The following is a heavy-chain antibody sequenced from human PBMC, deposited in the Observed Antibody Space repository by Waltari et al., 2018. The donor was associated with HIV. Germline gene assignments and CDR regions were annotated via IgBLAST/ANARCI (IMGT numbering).Heavy chain of an antibody. V-gene: IGHV4-38-2*02. CDR2: SSHSGST. Sequence: QVQLQESGPGLVKPSETSPLTCAVSDYPISSGHYWRCFRQPPGKGLEWSGSSSHSGSTSYDPSLKSRVSVSVDTSKNQFSLKLSSVTAADTAVYYCARERGGYDILAGYWEVDVWGQGTTVTVSS. J-gene: IGHJ6*02. D-gene: IGHD3-9*01. CDR3: ARERGGYDILAGYWEVDV. CDR1: DYPISSGHY.